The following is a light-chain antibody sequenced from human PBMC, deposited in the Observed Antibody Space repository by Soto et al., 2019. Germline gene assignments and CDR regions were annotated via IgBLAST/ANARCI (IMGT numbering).Light chain of an antibody. CDR2: LEGSGNY. CDR3: ETWDSSTRV. CDR1: SGHSSYI. J-gene: IGLJ2*01. V-gene: IGLV4-60*03. Sequence: QTVVTQSSSASASLGSSVKLTCTLSSGHSSYIIAWHQQQPGKAPRYLMKLEGSGNYNKGSGVPDRFSGSSSGADRYLTISNLQSEDEADYYCETWDSSTRVFGGGTKLTVL.